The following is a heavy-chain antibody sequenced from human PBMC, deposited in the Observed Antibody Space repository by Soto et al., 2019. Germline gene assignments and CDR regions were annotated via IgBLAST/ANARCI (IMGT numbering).Heavy chain of an antibody. CDR1: GFTFSSYE. CDR3: ARSLPLPTKVTTNVDYFDY. J-gene: IGHJ4*02. CDR2: ISSSGSTI. V-gene: IGHV3-48*03. Sequence: PGGSLRLSCAASGFTFSSYEMNWVRQAPGKGLEWVSYISSSGSTIYYADSVKGRFTISRDNAKNSLYLQMNSLRAEDTAVYYCARSLPLPTKVTTNVDYFDYWGQGTMVTVYS. D-gene: IGHD4-17*01.